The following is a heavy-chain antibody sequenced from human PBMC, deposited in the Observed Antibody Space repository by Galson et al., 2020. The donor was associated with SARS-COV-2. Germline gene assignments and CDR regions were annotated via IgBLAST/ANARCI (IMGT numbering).Heavy chain of an antibody. V-gene: IGHV3-74*01. CDR2: IHRDGSTT. D-gene: IGHD3-10*01. CDR3: ARESAVQGGYYMDV. J-gene: IGHJ6*03. CDR1: GFTFSTYW. Sequence: GGSLRLSCAASGFTFSTYWMHWVRQAPGKGLVWVSRIHRDGSTTTYADSVQGRFTISRDNAKNTLYLQMSSLRAEDAAVYYCARESAVQGGYYMDVWGKGTTVTV.